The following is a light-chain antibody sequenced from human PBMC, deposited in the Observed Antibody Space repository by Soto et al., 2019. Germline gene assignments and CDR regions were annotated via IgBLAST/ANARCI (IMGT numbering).Light chain of an antibody. CDR1: ESVSSN. CDR2: DAS. J-gene: IGKJ4*01. CDR3: QQRSNWRVT. Sequence: EIVMTQSPGTLSVSPGERATLSCGASESVSSNLAWYQQKPGQAPRLLIYDASNRATGIPARFSGSGSGTDFTLTISSLEPEDIAVYYCQQRSNWRVTFGGGTKVDIK. V-gene: IGKV3-11*01.